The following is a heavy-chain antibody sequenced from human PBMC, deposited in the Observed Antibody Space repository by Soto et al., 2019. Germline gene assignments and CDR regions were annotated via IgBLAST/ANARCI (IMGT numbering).Heavy chain of an antibody. CDR2: TDWDAAK. CDR1: GFSLSTSGMC. Sequence: SGPTLVNPTQTLTLTCTFSGFSLSTSGMCVSWIRQPPGKALEWLALTDWDAAKYYNTSLKTRLTISQDTSKNHVVLTMTNMDPVDTATYYCERISPVTGTPDYWGQGTLVTVSS. V-gene: IGHV2-70*01. CDR3: ERISPVTGTPDY. D-gene: IGHD6-19*01. J-gene: IGHJ4*02.